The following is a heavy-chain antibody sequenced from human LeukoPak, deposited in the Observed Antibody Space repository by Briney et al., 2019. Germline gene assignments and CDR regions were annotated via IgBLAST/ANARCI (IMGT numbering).Heavy chain of an antibody. V-gene: IGHV1-2*02. CDR3: AREPYYYDSSGYAYYYYMDV. Sequence: ASVKVPCKASGYTFTGYYMHWVRQAPGQGLEWMGWINPNSGGTNYAQKFQGRVTMTRDTSISTAYMELSRLRSDDTAVYYCAREPYYYDSSGYAYYYYMDVWGKGTTVTVSS. CDR2: INPNSGGT. J-gene: IGHJ6*03. CDR1: GYTFTGYY. D-gene: IGHD3-22*01.